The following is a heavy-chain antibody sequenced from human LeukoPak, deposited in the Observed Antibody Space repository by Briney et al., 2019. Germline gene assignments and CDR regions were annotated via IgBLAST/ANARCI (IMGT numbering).Heavy chain of an antibody. D-gene: IGHD3-9*01. CDR2: ISGSGGST. CDR3: AKDAMYYDILTGYPSNFDY. CDR1: GFTFSSYA. J-gene: IGHJ4*02. Sequence: GGSLRLSCAASGFTFSSYAMSWARQAPGKGLEWVSAISGSGGSTYYADSVKGRFTISRDNSKNTLYLQMNSLRAEDTAVYYCAKDAMYYDILTGYPSNFDYWGQGTLVTVSS. V-gene: IGHV3-23*01.